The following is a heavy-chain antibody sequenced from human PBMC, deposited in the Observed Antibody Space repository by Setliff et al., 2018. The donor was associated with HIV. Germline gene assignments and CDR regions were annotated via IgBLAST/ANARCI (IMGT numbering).Heavy chain of an antibody. CDR1: GGSISNYY. J-gene: IGHJ6*03. Sequence: PSETLSLTCTVSGGSISNYYWSWIRQPPGKGLEWIGYINYSGTTNYNPSLKSRVTISVDTSKNQFSLGLSSVTAADTAVYYCARAVIVVVPAAYGYYYYYYMDVWGKGTTVTVSS. V-gene: IGHV4-59*01. D-gene: IGHD2-2*01. CDR2: INYSGTT. CDR3: ARAVIVVVPAAYGYYYYYYMDV.